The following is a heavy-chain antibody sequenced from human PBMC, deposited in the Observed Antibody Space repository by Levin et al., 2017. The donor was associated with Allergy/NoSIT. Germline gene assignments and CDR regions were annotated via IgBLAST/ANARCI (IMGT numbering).Heavy chain of an antibody. CDR1: GGTFSSYA. J-gene: IGHJ6*02. CDR3: ARPRNYYDSSALYYGMDV. D-gene: IGHD3-22*01. CDR2: IIPIFGTA. Sequence: SVKVSCKASGGTFSSYAISWVRQAPGQGLEWMGGIIPIFGTANYAQKFQGRVTITADESTSTAYMELSSLRSEDTAVYYCARPRNYYDSSALYYGMDVWGQGTTVTVSS. V-gene: IGHV1-69*13.